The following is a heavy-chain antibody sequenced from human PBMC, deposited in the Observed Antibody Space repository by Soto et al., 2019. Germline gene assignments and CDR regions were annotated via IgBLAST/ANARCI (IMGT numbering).Heavy chain of an antibody. D-gene: IGHD2-2*01. Sequence: ASVKVSCKASGYTFTSYGISWVRQAPGQGLEWMGWISAYNGNTNYAQKLQGRVTMTTDTSTSTAYMELRSLRSDDTAVYYCARLARCYCCQRHMYVWGKGTTVPVSS. CDR2: ISAYNGNT. V-gene: IGHV1-18*01. J-gene: IGHJ6*03. CDR3: ARLARCYCCQRHMYV. CDR1: GYTFTSYG.